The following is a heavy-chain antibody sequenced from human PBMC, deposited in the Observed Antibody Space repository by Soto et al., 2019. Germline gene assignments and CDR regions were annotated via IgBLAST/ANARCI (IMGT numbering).Heavy chain of an antibody. Sequence: QVQVVESGGGVVQPGMSLRLSCAASGFPFSAYGMHWVRQAPGKGLEWVAVTSYDESTKYYVDSVKGRFTISRDNSKNTLYLQMNSLGPEDTAVYYCAKGTLPGDFWGQGTPVAVSS. V-gene: IGHV3-30*18. CDR1: GFPFSAYG. J-gene: IGHJ4*02. CDR2: TSYDESTK. CDR3: AKGTLPGDF.